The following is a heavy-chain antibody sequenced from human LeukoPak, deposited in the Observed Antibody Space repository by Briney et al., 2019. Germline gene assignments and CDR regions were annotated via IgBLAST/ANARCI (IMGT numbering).Heavy chain of an antibody. Sequence: SETLSHTSTVPGGSPFSYNWRSIRHPAGKGLERIGRLYMRGSTDYNPSLKSRVNVSADRSKNQFSLRLASVTAADTAVYYCAREGGYWSSPPCPYNWFDPWGQGTHVTVSS. CDR2: LYMRGST. V-gene: IGHV4-4*07. CDR1: GGSPFSYN. CDR3: AREGGYWSSPPCPYNWFDP. J-gene: IGHJ5*02. D-gene: IGHD2-2*01.